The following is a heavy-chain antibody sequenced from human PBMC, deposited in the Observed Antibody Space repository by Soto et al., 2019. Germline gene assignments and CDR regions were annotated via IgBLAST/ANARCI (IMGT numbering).Heavy chain of an antibody. V-gene: IGHV4-59*01. CDR3: ARGGWYVDY. CDR2: IYYSGST. D-gene: IGHD6-19*01. CDR1: GGSMSGNY. J-gene: IGHJ4*02. Sequence: QVQLQESGPGLVKSSETLSLTCTVSGGSMSGNYWSWIRQPPGKGLEWIGYIYYSGSTNYNPSLKSRVTISVDTSKNQFSLKLSSVTAADTAVYFCARGGWYVDYWGQGTLVTVSP.